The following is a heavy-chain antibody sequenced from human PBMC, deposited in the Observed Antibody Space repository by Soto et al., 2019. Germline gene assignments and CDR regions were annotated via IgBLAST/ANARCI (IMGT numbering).Heavy chain of an antibody. CDR3: AKGWSGYYSGMDV. CDR1: GFTFDDYA. CDR2: ISRNSGSI. V-gene: IGHV3-9*01. Sequence: EVQVVESGGGLVQPGRSLRLSCAASGFTFDDYAMHWVRQAPGKGLEWVSGISRNSGSIGYADSVKGRFTISRDNAKNSLFLQMNSLRAEDTASYYCAKGWSGYYSGMDVWGQGTTVTVSS. J-gene: IGHJ6*02. D-gene: IGHD3-3*01.